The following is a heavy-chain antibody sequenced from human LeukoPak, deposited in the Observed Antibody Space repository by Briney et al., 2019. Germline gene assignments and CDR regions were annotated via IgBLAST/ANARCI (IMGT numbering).Heavy chain of an antibody. J-gene: IGHJ5*02. CDR2: ISGYNGNT. CDR3: ARAREVTNHDWFDP. CDR1: GYMFHTYG. V-gene: IGHV1-18*01. Sequence: AAVKVSCKTSGYMFHTYGIGWVGQAPGQGLEWMGWISGYNGNTRYAEKFQDRVTMTTDTSTNTVYMELRSLRSGDTAVYYCARAREVTNHDWFDPWGQGTLVTVSS. D-gene: IGHD1-14*01.